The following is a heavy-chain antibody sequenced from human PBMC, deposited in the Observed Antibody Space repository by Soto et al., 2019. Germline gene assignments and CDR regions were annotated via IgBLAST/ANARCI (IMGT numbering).Heavy chain of an antibody. CDR2: IYYSGST. J-gene: IGHJ5*02. CDR1: GGSISSGGYY. D-gene: IGHD1-26*01. Sequence: SETLSLTCTVSGGSISSGGYYWSWIRQHPGKGLEWIGYIYYSGSTYYNPSLKSRVTISVDTSKNQFSLKLSSVTAADTAVYYCAGGGGRDYLRIPYYWFDPWGQGTLVTVSS. V-gene: IGHV4-31*03. CDR3: AGGGGRDYLRIPYYWFDP.